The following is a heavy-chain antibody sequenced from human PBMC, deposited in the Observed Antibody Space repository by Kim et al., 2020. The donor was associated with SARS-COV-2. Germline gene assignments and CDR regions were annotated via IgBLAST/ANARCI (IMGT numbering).Heavy chain of an antibody. CDR1: GFTFSDYY. D-gene: IGHD2-15*01. CDR3: ARDRYCSGGSCSNRDY. Sequence: GGSLRLSCAASGFTFSDYYMSWIRQAPGKGLEWVSYISSSSSYTNYADSVKGRFTISRDNAKNSLYLQMNSLRAEDTAVYYCARDRYCSGGSCSNRDYWGQGTLVTVSS. V-gene: IGHV3-11*06. J-gene: IGHJ4*02. CDR2: ISSSSSYT.